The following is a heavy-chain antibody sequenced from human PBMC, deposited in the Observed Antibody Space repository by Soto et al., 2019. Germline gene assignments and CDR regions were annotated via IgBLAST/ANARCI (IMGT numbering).Heavy chain of an antibody. Sequence: ASVKVSCKASGYTFTSYGISWVRQAPGQGLEWMGWISAYNGNTNYAQKLQGRVTMTTDTSTSTAYMELRSLRSDDTAVYYCARLLLTTYYYDSSGYPYYFDYWGQGTLVTVS. J-gene: IGHJ4*02. CDR2: ISAYNGNT. D-gene: IGHD3-22*01. CDR3: ARLLLTTYYYDSSGYPYYFDY. V-gene: IGHV1-18*01. CDR1: GYTFTSYG.